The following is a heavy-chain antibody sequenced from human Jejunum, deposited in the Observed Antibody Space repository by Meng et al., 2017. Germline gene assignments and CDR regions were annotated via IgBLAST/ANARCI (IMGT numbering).Heavy chain of an antibody. V-gene: IGHV3-23*01. J-gene: IGHJ4*02. D-gene: IGHD4-17*01. Sequence: GGSLRLSCVASGFTFRSYAMSWVRQAPGKGLEWVSTISGSSGDTYYADSTKGRFPISRDNSKNTLYLQLNSLTGDDTAVYYCAKYGDPSGYFDYWGQGTLVTVSS. CDR1: GFTFRSYA. CDR3: AKYGDPSGYFDY. CDR2: ISGSSGDT.